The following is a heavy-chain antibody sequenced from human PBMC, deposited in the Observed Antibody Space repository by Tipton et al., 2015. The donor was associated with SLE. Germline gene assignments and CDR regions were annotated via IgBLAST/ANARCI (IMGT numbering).Heavy chain of an antibody. J-gene: IGHJ3*02. CDR3: ARDLSSGTYYWGSSPGDAFDI. V-gene: IGHV1-2*02. Sequence: QLVQSGAEVKKPGASVRVSCKASGYTFTDYYIYWMRQAPGQGLEWMGWINPNSGDTNYAQNFHGRVTMTRDTSISTAYMELSRLRSDDTAVYYCARDLSSGTYYWGSSPGDAFDIWGQGTMVTVSS. CDR1: GYTFTDYY. CDR2: INPNSGDT. D-gene: IGHD1-26*01.